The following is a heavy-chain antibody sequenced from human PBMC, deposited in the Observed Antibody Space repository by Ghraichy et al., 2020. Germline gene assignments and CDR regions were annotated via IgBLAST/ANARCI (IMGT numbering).Heavy chain of an antibody. V-gene: IGHV3-23*01. CDR2: ISGSGGST. Sequence: GGSLRLSCAASGFTFSSYAMSWVRQAPGKGLEWVSAISGSGGSTYYADSVKGRFTISRDNSKNTLYLQMNSLRAEDTAVYYCAKDGDDSSGYYYEEGAFDIWGQGTMVTVSS. CDR3: AKDGDDSSGYYYEEGAFDI. D-gene: IGHD3-22*01. J-gene: IGHJ3*02. CDR1: GFTFSSYA.